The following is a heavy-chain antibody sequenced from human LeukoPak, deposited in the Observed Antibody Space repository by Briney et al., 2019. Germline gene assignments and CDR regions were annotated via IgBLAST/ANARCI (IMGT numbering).Heavy chain of an antibody. Sequence: GGSLRLSCAASGFTFSSYGMHWVRQAPGKGLEWVAVIWHDGSNKYYVDSLKGRFTISRDNSKNTLYLQMNSLRVEDTAVYYCAKGSRETDFDYWGQGTLVTVSS. CDR1: GFTFSSYG. CDR3: AKGSRETDFDY. J-gene: IGHJ4*02. D-gene: IGHD1-26*01. V-gene: IGHV3-33*06. CDR2: IWHDGSNK.